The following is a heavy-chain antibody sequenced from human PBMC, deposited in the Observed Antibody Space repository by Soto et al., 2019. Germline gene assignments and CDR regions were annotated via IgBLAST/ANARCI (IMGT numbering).Heavy chain of an antibody. J-gene: IGHJ4*02. CDR2: INPSGGST. CDR1: GYTFTSYY. D-gene: IGHD3-10*01. V-gene: IGHV1-46*01. Sequence: QVQLVQSGAEVKKPGASVKVSCKASGYTFTSYYMHWVRQAPGQGLEWMGIINPSGGSTSYAQKFQGRVTMTGDTSTSTVYMELSSLRSEDTAVYYCARAWFGAGASDYWGQGTLVTVSS. CDR3: ARAWFGAGASDY.